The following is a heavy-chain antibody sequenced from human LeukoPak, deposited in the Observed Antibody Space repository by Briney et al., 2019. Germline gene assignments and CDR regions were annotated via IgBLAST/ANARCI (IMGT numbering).Heavy chain of an antibody. D-gene: IGHD6-19*01. J-gene: IGHJ4*02. CDR1: GGSFSGYY. V-gene: IGHV4-34*01. CDR3: AGRTKQTTQWLVVWAATSGALDY. CDR2: INHSGST. Sequence: SETLSLTCAVYGGSFSGYYWSWIRQPPGKGLEWIGEINHSGSTNYNPSLKSRVTISVDTFKNQFSLKLSSVTAADTAVYYCAGRTKQTTQWLVVWAATSGALDYWGQGTLVTVSS.